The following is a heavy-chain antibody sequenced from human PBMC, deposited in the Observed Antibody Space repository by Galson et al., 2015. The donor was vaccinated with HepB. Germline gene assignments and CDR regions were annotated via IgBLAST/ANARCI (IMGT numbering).Heavy chain of an antibody. J-gene: IGHJ5*02. Sequence: TLSLTCAVYGGSFSGYYWSWIRQPPGKGLEWIGEINHSGSTNYNPSLKSRVTISVDTSKNQFSLKLSSVTAADTAVYYCARGRIAAAGKGGWFDPWGQGTLVTVSS. D-gene: IGHD6-13*01. CDR3: ARGRIAAAGKGGWFDP. CDR2: INHSGST. CDR1: GGSFSGYY. V-gene: IGHV4-34*01.